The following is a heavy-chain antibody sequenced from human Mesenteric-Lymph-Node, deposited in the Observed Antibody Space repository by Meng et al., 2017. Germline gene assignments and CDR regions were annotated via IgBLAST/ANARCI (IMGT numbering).Heavy chain of an antibody. CDR1: GDSISNSNW. CDR2: IYYSGNT. V-gene: IGHV4-4*02. Sequence: SETLSLTCAVSGDSISNSNWWSWVRQPPGKGLEWIGNIYYSGNTYYNPSLKSRVTISVDTSKNQFSLKLSSVTAADTAVYYCARRPLRALVYFDFWGQGTLVTVSS. D-gene: IGHD2-15*01. J-gene: IGHJ4*02. CDR3: ARRPLRALVYFDF.